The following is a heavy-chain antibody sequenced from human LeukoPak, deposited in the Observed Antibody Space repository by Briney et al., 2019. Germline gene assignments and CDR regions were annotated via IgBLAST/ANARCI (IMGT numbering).Heavy chain of an antibody. CDR2: ISAYNGNT. D-gene: IGHD3-22*01. Sequence: ASVKVSCKASGYTFTSYGISWVRQAPGQGLEWMGWISAYNGNTNYAQRLQGRVTMSTDTSTSTAYMELRSLRSDDTAVYYCAREPSYYDSTGFDYWGQGTLVTVSS. CDR1: GYTFTSYG. J-gene: IGHJ4*02. V-gene: IGHV1-18*01. CDR3: AREPSYYDSTGFDY.